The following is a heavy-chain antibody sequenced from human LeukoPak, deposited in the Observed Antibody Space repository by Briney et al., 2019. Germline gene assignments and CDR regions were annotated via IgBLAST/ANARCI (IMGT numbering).Heavy chain of an antibody. CDR1: GFTFSSYW. Sequence: PGGSLRLSCAASGFTFSSYWMSWVRQAPGKGLEWVANIKQDGSEKYYVDSVKGRFTISRDNSKNTLYLQMNSLRAEDTAVYYCASRGPPGYFDYWGQGTLVTVSS. CDR3: ASRGPPGYFDY. D-gene: IGHD3-10*01. V-gene: IGHV3-7*03. J-gene: IGHJ4*02. CDR2: IKQDGSEK.